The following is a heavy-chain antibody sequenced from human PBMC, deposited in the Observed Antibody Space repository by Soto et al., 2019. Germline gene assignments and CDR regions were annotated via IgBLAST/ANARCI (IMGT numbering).Heavy chain of an antibody. J-gene: IGHJ6*02. Sequence: GESLKISCKGSGYNFITDWISWVRQMPGKGLEWMWRIDPTDSYTKYSPSFEGHVTISADKSISTAYLQWSSLKASDSAVYYCARLSRASFALDVWGQGTTVTVSS. CDR2: IDPTDSYT. CDR1: GYNFITDW. CDR3: ARLSRASFALDV. D-gene: IGHD3-16*01. V-gene: IGHV5-10-1*01.